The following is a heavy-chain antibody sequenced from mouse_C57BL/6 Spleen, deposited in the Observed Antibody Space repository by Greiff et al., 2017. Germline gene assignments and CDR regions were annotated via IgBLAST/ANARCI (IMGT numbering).Heavy chain of an antibody. CDR1: GFSFNTYA. V-gene: IGHV10-1*01. CDR3: VRHGGDY. J-gene: IGHJ4*01. CDR2: IRSKSNNYAT. Sequence: EVKVEESGGGLVQPKGSLKLSCAASGFSFNTYAMNWVRQAPGTGLEWVARIRSKSNNYATYYADSVKDRFTISRDDSESMLYLQMNNLKTEDTAMYYCVRHGGDYWGQGTSVTVS.